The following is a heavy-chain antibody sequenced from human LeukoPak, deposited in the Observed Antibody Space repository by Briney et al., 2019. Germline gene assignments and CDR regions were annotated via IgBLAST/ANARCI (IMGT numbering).Heavy chain of an antibody. J-gene: IGHJ4*02. Sequence: SETLSLTCTVSGYSISSGYYWGWIRQPPGKGLEWIGSIYHSGSTYYNPSLKSRVTISVDTSKNQFSLKLSSVTAADTAVYYCARVPVSYAGVSGSYSSYFDYWGQGTLVTVSS. D-gene: IGHD3-10*01. CDR3: ARVPVSYAGVSGSYSSYFDY. CDR1: GYSISSGYY. V-gene: IGHV4-38-2*02. CDR2: IYHSGST.